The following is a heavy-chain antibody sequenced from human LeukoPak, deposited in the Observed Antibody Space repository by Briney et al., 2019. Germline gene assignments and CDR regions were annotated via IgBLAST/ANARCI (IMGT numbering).Heavy chain of an antibody. CDR3: ARDPGPMVRGVDSGMDI. J-gene: IGHJ6*04. D-gene: IGHD3-10*01. CDR1: GFTFSSYE. Sequence: HSGGSLRLSCAASGFTFSSYEMNWVRQAPGKGLEWVSYISSSGSTIYYADSVKGRFTISRDNAKNSLYLQMNSLRAEDTAAYYCARDPGPMVRGVDSGMDIWGKGTTVTVSS. V-gene: IGHV3-48*03. CDR2: ISSSGSTI.